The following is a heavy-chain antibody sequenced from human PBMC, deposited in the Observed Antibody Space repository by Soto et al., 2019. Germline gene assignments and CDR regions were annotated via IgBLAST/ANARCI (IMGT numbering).Heavy chain of an antibody. CDR2: ISYDGSNK. Sequence: GGSLRLSCAASGFTFSSYAMHWVRQAPGKGLEWVAVISYDGSNKYYADSVKGRFTISRDNSKNTLYLQMNSLRAEATAVYYCASDQNAGFWSGYYLDYWGQGTLVTVSS. D-gene: IGHD3-3*01. CDR1: GFTFSSYA. J-gene: IGHJ4*02. V-gene: IGHV3-30-3*01. CDR3: ASDQNAGFWSGYYLDY.